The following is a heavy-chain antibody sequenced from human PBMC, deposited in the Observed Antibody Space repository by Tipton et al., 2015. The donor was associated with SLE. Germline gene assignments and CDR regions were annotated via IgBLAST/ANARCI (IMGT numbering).Heavy chain of an antibody. CDR2: ISHSGGD. CDR1: GGSFSGYA. J-gene: IGHJ6*03. CDR3: ARGVAGYFHYCYMDV. Sequence: GLVKPSETLSLTCTISGGSFSGYAWSWIRQPPGKRLEWIGEISHSGGDNYNPSLKSRATVSLDRSNKEFSLRRNSVTAADTAVYYCARGVAGYFHYCYMDVWGKGTTVTISS. V-gene: IGHV4-34*01.